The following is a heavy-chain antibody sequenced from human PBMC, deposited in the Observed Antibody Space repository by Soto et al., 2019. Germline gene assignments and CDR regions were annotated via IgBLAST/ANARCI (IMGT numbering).Heavy chain of an antibody. Sequence: PGESLKISCKGSGYRFTSYWIGWVRQMPGKGLEWMGIIYPGDSDTRYSPSFQGQVTISADKSISTAYLQWSSLKASDTAVYYCARHESLHLKDTFDTRGFCPHRYYLDYWGQGTLVTVSS. CDR3: ARHESLHLKDTFDTRGFCPHRYYLDY. V-gene: IGHV5-51*01. D-gene: IGHD3-22*01. J-gene: IGHJ4*02. CDR2: IYPGDSDT. CDR1: GYRFTSYW.